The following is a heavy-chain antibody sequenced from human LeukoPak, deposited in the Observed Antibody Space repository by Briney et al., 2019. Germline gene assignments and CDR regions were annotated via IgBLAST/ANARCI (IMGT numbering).Heavy chain of an antibody. CDR1: GFTFSDYG. Sequence: GGSLRLSCAASGFTFSDYGMHWVRQAPGKGLEWVAVISYDGSNKYYADSVKGRFTISRDNSKNTLYLQMNSLRAEDTAVYYCAKDAQSSSWYDAFDIWGQGTMVTVSS. J-gene: IGHJ3*02. D-gene: IGHD6-13*01. CDR2: ISYDGSNK. V-gene: IGHV3-30*18. CDR3: AKDAQSSSWYDAFDI.